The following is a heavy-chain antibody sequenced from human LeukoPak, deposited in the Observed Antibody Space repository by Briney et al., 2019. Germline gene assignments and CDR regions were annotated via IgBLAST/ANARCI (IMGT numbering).Heavy chain of an antibody. CDR2: ISGSGGST. CDR1: GFTFSSYA. CDR3: AKDRPYYYDSSGYYHFDY. Sequence: QTGGSLRLSCAASGFTFSSYAMSWVRQAPGKGLEWVSAISGSGGSTYYADSVKGRFTISRDNSKNTLYLQMNSLRAEDTAVYYCAKDRPYYYDSSGYYHFDYWGQGTLVTVSS. D-gene: IGHD3-22*01. J-gene: IGHJ4*02. V-gene: IGHV3-23*01.